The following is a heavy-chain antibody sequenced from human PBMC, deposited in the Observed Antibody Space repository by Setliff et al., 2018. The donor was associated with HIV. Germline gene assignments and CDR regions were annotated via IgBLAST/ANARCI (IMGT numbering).Heavy chain of an antibody. CDR3: AKQYCGGDCYSDSYYYMDV. CDR2: VDYTGST. CDR1: GGSISTSNYY. D-gene: IGHD2-21*01. J-gene: IGHJ6*03. V-gene: IGHV4-39*07. Sequence: PSETLSLTCTVSGGSISTSNYYWGWVRQPPGKGLEWVGNVDYTGSTYYNPSLKSRVTISMDTSKNQFSLELSSVTAADTALYYCAKQYCGGDCYSDSYYYMDVWGKGTTVTVSS.